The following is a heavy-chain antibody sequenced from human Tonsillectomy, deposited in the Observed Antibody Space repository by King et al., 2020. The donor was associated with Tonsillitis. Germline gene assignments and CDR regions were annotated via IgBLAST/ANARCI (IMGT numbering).Heavy chain of an antibody. V-gene: IGHV4-61*02. J-gene: IGHJ4*02. CDR1: GGSFSSGRYY. D-gene: IGHD3-3*01. Sequence: VQLQESGPGLVKPSQTLSLTCTVSGGSFSSGRYYWTWIRQPAGKGLEWVGRIYTSGNTSYNPSLKSRVTMSVDTSKNQFSLKLSSVTAADTAVYYCASVRGYDFWSYFDSWGQGTLVTVSS. CDR2: IYTSGNT. CDR3: ASVRGYDFWSYFDS.